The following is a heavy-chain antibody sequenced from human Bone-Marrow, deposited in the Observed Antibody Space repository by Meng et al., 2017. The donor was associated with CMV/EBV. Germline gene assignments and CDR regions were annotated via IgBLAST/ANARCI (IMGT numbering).Heavy chain of an antibody. CDR2: INHSGST. D-gene: IGHD5-12*01. CDR1: GGSFSGYY. J-gene: IGHJ4*02. Sequence: SETLSLTCAVYGGSFSGYYWSWIRQPPGKGLEWIGEINHSGSTNYNPSLKSRVTISVDTSKNQFSLKLSSVTAADTAVYYCARGLGYSGYVHYWDQGTLVTVSS. CDR3: ARGLGYSGYVHY. V-gene: IGHV4-34*01.